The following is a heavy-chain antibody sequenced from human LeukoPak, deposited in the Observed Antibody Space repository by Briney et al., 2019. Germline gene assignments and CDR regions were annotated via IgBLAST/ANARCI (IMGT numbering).Heavy chain of an antibody. D-gene: IGHD6-13*01. V-gene: IGHV4-59*01. CDR1: GGSISSYY. Sequence: SETLSLTCTVSGGSISSYYWSWIRQPPGKGLEWIGYIYYSGSTNYNPSLKSRVTISVDTSKNQFSLKLSSVTAADTAVYYCARFYSSSWYYYMDVWGKGTTVTVSS. CDR3: ARFYSSSWYYYMDV. J-gene: IGHJ6*03. CDR2: IYYSGST.